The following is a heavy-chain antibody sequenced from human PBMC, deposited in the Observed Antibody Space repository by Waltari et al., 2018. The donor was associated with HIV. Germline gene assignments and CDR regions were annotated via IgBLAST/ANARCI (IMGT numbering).Heavy chain of an antibody. CDR3: ARVVNYGDNSVYYGMDV. D-gene: IGHD4-17*01. CDR2: INLNSGVT. CDR1: GYTFTDYY. V-gene: IGHV1-2*06. J-gene: IGHJ6*02. Sequence: QVQQVQSGAEVKKPGASVKVSCKASGYTFTDYYISWVRQAPGQGLEWMGRINLNSGVTNYAQKFQGRVIMTRDTSISTAYMELSRLRSDDTAVYYCARVVNYGDNSVYYGMDVWGQGTTVTVSS.